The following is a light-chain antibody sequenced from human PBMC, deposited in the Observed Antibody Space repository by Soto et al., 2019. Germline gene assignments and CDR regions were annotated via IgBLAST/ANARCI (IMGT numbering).Light chain of an antibody. V-gene: IGLV2-14*01. J-gene: IGLJ1*01. CDR1: SSDVGGYNY. CDR2: EVS. CDR3: SSYTSSRAYV. Sequence: QSALTQPASVSGSPGQSITISCTGTSSDVGGYNYVSWYQQQSGKAPKLMIHEVSNRPSGVSSRFSRSKSGNTASLTISGLQAEDEADYYCSSYTSSRAYVFGIGTKVTVL.